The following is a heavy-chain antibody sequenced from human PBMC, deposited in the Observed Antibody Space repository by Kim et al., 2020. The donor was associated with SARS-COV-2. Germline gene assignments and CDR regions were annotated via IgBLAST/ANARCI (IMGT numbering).Heavy chain of an antibody. D-gene: IGHD6-13*01. CDR2: IIPIFGTA. CDR1: GGTFSSYA. V-gene: IGHV1-69*13. CDR3: ARDPFPYSSSSHYYYGMDV. J-gene: IGHJ6*02. Sequence: SVKVSCKASGGTFSSYAISWVRQAPGQGLEWMGGIIPIFGTANYAQKFQGRVTITADESTSTAYMELSSLRSEDTAVYYCARDPFPYSSSSHYYYGMDVWGQGTTVTVSS.